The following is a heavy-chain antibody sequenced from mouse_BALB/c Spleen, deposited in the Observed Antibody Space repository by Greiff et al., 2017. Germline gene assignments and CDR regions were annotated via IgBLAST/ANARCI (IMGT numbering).Heavy chain of an antibody. Sequence: EVKLMESGPGLVKPSQSLSLTCTVTGYSITSDYAWNWIRQFPGNKLEWMGYISYSGSTSYNPSLKSRISITRDTSKNQFFLQLNSVTTEDTATYYCARGSWAYWGQGTLVTVSA. CDR2: ISYSGST. J-gene: IGHJ3*01. CDR1: GYSITSDYA. D-gene: IGHD6-1*01. CDR3: ARGSWAY. V-gene: IGHV3-2*02.